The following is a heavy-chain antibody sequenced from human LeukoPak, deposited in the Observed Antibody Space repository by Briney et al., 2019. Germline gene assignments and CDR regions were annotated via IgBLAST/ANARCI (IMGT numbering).Heavy chain of an antibody. Sequence: GGSLRLSCAASGFTFSSYSMNWVRQAPGKGLEWVSSISSSSYIYYADSVKGRFTISRDNAKNSLYLQMNSLRAEDTAVYYCARDYGDYRFDYWGQGTLVTVSS. J-gene: IGHJ4*02. CDR3: ARDYGDYRFDY. CDR2: ISSSSYI. CDR1: GFTFSSYS. D-gene: IGHD4-17*01. V-gene: IGHV3-21*01.